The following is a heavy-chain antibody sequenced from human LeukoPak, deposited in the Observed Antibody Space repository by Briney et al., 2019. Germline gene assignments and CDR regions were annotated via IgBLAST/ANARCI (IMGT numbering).Heavy chain of an antibody. J-gene: IGHJ4*02. CDR1: GGSISSYY. Sequence: SETLSLTCTVSGGSISSYYWSWIRQPPGKGLEWIGYIYYSGSTNYNPSLKSRVTISVDTSKNQFSLKLSSVTAADTAVYYCARNSALIGSSGYPYYFDYWGQGTLVTVSS. V-gene: IGHV4-59*01. D-gene: IGHD3-22*01. CDR3: ARNSALIGSSGYPYYFDY. CDR2: IYYSGST.